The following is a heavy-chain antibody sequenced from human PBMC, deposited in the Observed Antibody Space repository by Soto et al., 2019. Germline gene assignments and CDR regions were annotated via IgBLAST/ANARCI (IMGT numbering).Heavy chain of an antibody. CDR3: ARDSHRSSSGDWFDP. Sequence: SVKVSCTASGGTFSSYAISWVRQAPGQGLEWMGGIIPIFGTANYAQKFQGRVTITADESTSTAYMELSSLRSEDTAVYYCARDSHRSSSGDWFDPWGQGTLVTAS. J-gene: IGHJ5*02. CDR2: IIPIFGTA. D-gene: IGHD6-6*01. V-gene: IGHV1-69*13. CDR1: GGTFSSYA.